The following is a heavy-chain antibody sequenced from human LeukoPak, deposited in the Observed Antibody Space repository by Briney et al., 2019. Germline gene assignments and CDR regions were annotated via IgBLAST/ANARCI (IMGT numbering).Heavy chain of an antibody. D-gene: IGHD4-17*01. CDR2: ISPSGTDI. J-gene: IGHJ4*02. CDR3: TRDQATVRGDY. CDR1: GFTFTDTY. V-gene: IGHV3-11*01. Sequence: PGGSLRLSCAVSGFTFTDTYMTWIRQAPGKGLESLSYISPSGTDIPYADSVKGRFTISRDNAKNSLYLQMNSLRAEDTAVYYCTRDQATVRGDYWGQGTLVTVSS.